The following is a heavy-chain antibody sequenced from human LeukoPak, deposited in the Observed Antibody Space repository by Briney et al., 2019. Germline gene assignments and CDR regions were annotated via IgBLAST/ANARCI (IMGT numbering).Heavy chain of an antibody. Sequence: SLRVSCAASGGTFISYAISWVRQAPGQGLERMGGIIPIFGTANYAQKFQGRVAITADEYTSTAYMELRSLRSEDTAVYYCARDKSIRSFGELLHPNWFDPWGQGTLVTVSS. D-gene: IGHD3-10*01. CDR3: ARDKSIRSFGELLHPNWFDP. J-gene: IGHJ5*02. CDR2: IIPIFGTA. CDR1: GGTFISYA. V-gene: IGHV1-69*13.